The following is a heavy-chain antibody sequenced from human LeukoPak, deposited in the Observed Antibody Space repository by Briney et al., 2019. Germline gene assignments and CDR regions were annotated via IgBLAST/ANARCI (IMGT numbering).Heavy chain of an antibody. CDR2: ISTSSITK. CDR1: GFTFSTYS. CDR3: GKEMGFCSGGSCYRWFDS. D-gene: IGHD2-15*01. Sequence: GGSLRLSCAASGFTFSTYSMSWVRQAPGKGPEWLSYISTSSITKYYADSVKGRFTISRDDAKNSLSLQMNTLRADDTAVYYCGKEMGFCSGGSCYRWFDSWGQGTLVTVSS. V-gene: IGHV3-48*01. J-gene: IGHJ5*01.